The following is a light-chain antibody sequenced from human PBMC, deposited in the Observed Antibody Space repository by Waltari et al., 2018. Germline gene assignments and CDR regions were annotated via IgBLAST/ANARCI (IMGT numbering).Light chain of an antibody. V-gene: IGLV2-11*01. CDR2: DVI. J-gene: IGLJ3*02. Sequence: QSALTQPRPVSGSPGQSVTIPCTGTSSDVGGYNHLSWYQQHPGKAPKLLIYDVIKRPSGVPDRFSGSKSGITASLTISGLQAEDEADYYCCSFAGTYTWVFGGGTKLTVL. CDR3: CSFAGTYTWV. CDR1: SSDVGGYNH.